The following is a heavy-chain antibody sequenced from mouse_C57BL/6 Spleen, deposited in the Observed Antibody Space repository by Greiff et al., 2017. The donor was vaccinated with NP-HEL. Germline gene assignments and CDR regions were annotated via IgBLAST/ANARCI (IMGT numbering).Heavy chain of an antibody. J-gene: IGHJ1*03. CDR1: GYTFTDYN. CDR3: ARRVGVFDV. V-gene: IGHV1-18*01. D-gene: IGHD3-1*01. CDR2: INPNNGGT. Sequence: EVHLVESGPELVKPGASVKIPCKASGYTFTDYNMDWVKQSHGKSLEWIGDINPNNGGTIYNQKFKGKATLTVDKSSSTAYMELRSLTSEDTAVYYCARRVGVFDVWGTGTTVTVSS.